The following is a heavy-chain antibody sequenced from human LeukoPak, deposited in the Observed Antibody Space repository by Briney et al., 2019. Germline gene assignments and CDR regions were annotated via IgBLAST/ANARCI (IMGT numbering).Heavy chain of an antibody. V-gene: IGHV3-30*18. CDR3: AKDPRGLTGSEYYFDY. CDR1: GFTFSSYG. D-gene: IGHD3-9*01. CDR2: KSYDGSNK. Sequence: GCLRLSCAASGFTFSSYGMHWVRQAPGKGLEWVAVKSYDGSNKYYADSVKGRFTISRDNSKNTLYLQMNSLRAEDTAVYYCAKDPRGLTGSEYYFDYWGQGTLVTVSS. J-gene: IGHJ4*02.